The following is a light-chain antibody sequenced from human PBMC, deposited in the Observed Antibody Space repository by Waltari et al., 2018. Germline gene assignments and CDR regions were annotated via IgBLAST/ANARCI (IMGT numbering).Light chain of an antibody. CDR1: SRDVGSHDFNL. CDR3: CSYAGSDTWV. CDR2: EGN. V-gene: IGLV2-23*01. J-gene: IGLJ3*02. Sequence: QSALTQPASVSGSPGQSITISCTGTSRDVGSHDFNLVSWYQQHPGKAPKLMIYEGNKRPSGVASRFSCSNAGNTASLTISGLQAEDEADYYCCSYAGSDTWVFGGGTKLTVL.